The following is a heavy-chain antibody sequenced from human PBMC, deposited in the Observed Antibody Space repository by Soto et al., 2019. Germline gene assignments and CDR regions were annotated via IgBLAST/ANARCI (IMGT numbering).Heavy chain of an antibody. J-gene: IGHJ4*02. CDR3: AGQSYESRGYFYAY. CDR2: IYSGGNT. V-gene: IGHV4-39*01. Sequence: PSETLSLTCTVSGGSSSSTTYYWGWIRQSPGKGLEWIGNIYSGGNTYYNPSLKSRVTISVDTSKSHLSLQLISVTAADTAVYYCAGQSYESRGYFYAYWGKGTLVTVSS. D-gene: IGHD3-22*01. CDR1: GGSSSSTTYY.